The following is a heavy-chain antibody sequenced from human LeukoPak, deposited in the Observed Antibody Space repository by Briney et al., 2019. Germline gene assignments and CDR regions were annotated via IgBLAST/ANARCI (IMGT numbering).Heavy chain of an antibody. D-gene: IGHD6-19*01. CDR2: ISGSGSNK. V-gene: IGHV3-11*04. Sequence: GGSLRLSCAASGFTFSDYYMTWIRQAPGKGLEWVSYISGSGSNKYYADSVKGRFTISRNNAKNSLYLQMNSLRVEDTAVYYCATSQSSVAGIVGDWGQGTLVTVSS. J-gene: IGHJ4*02. CDR3: ATSQSSVAGIVGD. CDR1: GFTFSDYY.